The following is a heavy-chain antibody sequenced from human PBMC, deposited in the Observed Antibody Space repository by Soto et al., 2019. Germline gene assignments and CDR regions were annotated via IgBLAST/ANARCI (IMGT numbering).Heavy chain of an antibody. CDR2: INHSGST. Sequence: SETLSLTCAVYGGSFSGYYWSWIRQPPGKGLEWIGEINHSGSTNYNPSLKSRVTISVDTSKNQFSLKLSSVTAADTAVYYCARGRTPRWFDPWGQGTLVTV. CDR3: ARGRTPRWFDP. J-gene: IGHJ5*02. V-gene: IGHV4-34*01. CDR1: GGSFSGYY.